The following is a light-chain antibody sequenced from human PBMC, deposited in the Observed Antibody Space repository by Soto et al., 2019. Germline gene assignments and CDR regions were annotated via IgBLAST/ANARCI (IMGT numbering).Light chain of an antibody. CDR3: QQYDRWPPST. CDR1: QSVSNN. V-gene: IGKV3-15*01. CDR2: GPS. J-gene: IGKJ1*01. Sequence: EIVMTQSPATLSVSPGEGATLSCRASQSVSNNLAWYQQKPGQAPRLLIYGPSTRATGVPARFSGSGSGTEFTLTISGLQSEDIAVYYCQQYDRWPPSTFGQGPKVEI.